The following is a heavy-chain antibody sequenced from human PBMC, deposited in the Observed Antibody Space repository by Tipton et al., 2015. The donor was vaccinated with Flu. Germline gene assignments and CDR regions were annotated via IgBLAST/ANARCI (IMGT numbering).Heavy chain of an antibody. D-gene: IGHD3-10*01. J-gene: IGHJ4*02. Sequence: GLVKPSETLSLTCAVSGYSMSTGYYWGWIRQPPGKGLEWIGSISHSGSTYYKPSLKGRVTISLDTFQNQFSLNLNSVTAADTAVYYCSRSTYYYGSGSSDYWGQGTLVTVSS. CDR1: GYSMSTGYY. V-gene: IGHV4-38-2*01. CDR2: ISHSGST. CDR3: SRSTYYYGSGSSDY.